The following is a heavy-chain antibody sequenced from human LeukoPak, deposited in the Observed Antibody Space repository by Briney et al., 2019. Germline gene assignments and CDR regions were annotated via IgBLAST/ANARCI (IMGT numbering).Heavy chain of an antibody. CDR3: ARGVKHCSSTSCHLNWFDP. V-gene: IGHV1-2*06. CDR2: INPSSGGT. J-gene: IGHJ5*02. Sequence: GASVKVSCKASGYTFTSYYMHWVRQAPGQGLEWMGRINPSSGGTNYAQKFQGRVTMTRDTSISTAYMELSRLRSDDTAVYYCARGVKHCSSTSCHLNWFDPWGQGTLVTVSS. D-gene: IGHD2-2*01. CDR1: GYTFTSYY.